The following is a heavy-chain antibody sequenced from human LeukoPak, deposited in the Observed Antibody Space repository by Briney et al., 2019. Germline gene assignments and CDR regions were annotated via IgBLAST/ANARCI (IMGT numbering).Heavy chain of an antibody. CDR2: MYYRGST. J-gene: IGHJ5*02. CDR3: ARLGTGYDSSGYSIGWFDP. D-gene: IGHD3-22*01. Sequence: PSETLSLTCTVSGGSISSSSYYWGWIRQSPGKGLEWIGSMYYRGSTYYNPSLKSRVTISVDTSKNQFSLRLSSVTAADTAVYYCARLGTGYDSSGYSIGWFDPWGQGTLVTVSS. V-gene: IGHV4-39*01. CDR1: GGSISSSSYY.